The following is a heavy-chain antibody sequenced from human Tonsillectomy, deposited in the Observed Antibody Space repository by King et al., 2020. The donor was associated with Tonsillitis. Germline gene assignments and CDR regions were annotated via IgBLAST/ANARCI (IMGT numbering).Heavy chain of an antibody. CDR2: IWYDGSNK. J-gene: IGHJ4*02. CDR3: ARHPSGEYGSSGAFDY. CDR1: GFTFSSYG. V-gene: IGHV3-33*01. D-gene: IGHD6-6*01. Sequence: VQLVESGGGVVQPGRSLRLSCAASGFTFSSYGMHWVRQAPGKGLEWVAVIWYDGSNKYYADSVKGRFTISRDNSKNTLYLQMNSLRAEDTAVYYCARHPSGEYGSSGAFDYWGQGTLVTVSS.